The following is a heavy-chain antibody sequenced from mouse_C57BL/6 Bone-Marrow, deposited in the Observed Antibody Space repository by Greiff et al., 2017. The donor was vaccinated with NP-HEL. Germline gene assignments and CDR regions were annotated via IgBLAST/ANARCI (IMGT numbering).Heavy chain of an antibody. V-gene: IGHV5-12*01. Sequence: EVKVVESGGGLVQPGGSLKLSCAASGFTFSDYYMYWVRQTPEKRLEWVAYISNGGGSTYYPDTVKGRFTISRDNAKNTLYLQMSRLKCEDTAMYYCARHDYYGSSLAYWGQGTLVTVSA. CDR3: ARHDYYGSSLAY. J-gene: IGHJ3*01. CDR1: GFTFSDYY. CDR2: ISNGGGST. D-gene: IGHD1-1*01.